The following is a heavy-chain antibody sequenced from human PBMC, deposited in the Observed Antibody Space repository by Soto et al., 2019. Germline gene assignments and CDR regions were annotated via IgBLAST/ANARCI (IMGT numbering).Heavy chain of an antibody. V-gene: IGHV4-4*07. D-gene: IGHD3-10*01. CDR1: GGSISSYY. J-gene: IGHJ5*02. CDR2: IYISGST. CDR3: ARNYLEDWFDP. Sequence: SETLSLTCTVSGGSISSYYWSWIRQPAGKGLECIGRIYISGSTNYNPSLKSRVTMSVDTSKNQLSLKLSSVAAADTAVYYCARNYLEDWFDPWGQGTLVTVSS.